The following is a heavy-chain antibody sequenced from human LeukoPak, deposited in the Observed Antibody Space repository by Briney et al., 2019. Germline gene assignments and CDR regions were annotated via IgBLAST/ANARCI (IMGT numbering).Heavy chain of an antibody. Sequence: GGSLRLSCAASGFTFSSYSMNWVRQAPGKGLEWVSSISSSSSYIYYADSVKGRFTISRDNAKNSLYLQMNSLRAEDTAVYYCARCGGDGYYFDYWGQGTQVTVSS. CDR2: ISSSSSYI. CDR3: ARCGGDGYYFDY. V-gene: IGHV3-21*01. J-gene: IGHJ4*02. D-gene: IGHD5-24*01. CDR1: GFTFSSYS.